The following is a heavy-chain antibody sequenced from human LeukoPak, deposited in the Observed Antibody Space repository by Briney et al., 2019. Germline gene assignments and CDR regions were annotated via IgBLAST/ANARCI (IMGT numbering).Heavy chain of an antibody. D-gene: IGHD1-26*01. J-gene: IGHJ4*02. CDR3: AKACGSYRDYFDY. CDR1: GFTFNSYG. V-gene: IGHV3-23*01. CDR2: ISGSGGST. Sequence: GGSLRLSCAASGFTFNSYGVSWVRQAPRKGLEWVSAISGSGGSTSYADSVKGRFTISRDNSKNTVYLQMNSLRAEDTAVYYCAKACGSYRDYFDYWGQGTLVTVSS.